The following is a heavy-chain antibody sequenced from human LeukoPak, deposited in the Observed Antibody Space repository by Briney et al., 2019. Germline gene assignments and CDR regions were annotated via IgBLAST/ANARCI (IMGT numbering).Heavy chain of an antibody. V-gene: IGHV3-74*01. Sequence: GGSLRLSCAASGFTFSSYWTHWVRQAPGKGLVWVSRINSDGSSTRCADSVKGRFTISRDNAKNTLYLQMNSLRAEDTAVYYCTRDGAAMDNWFDPWGQGTLVTVSS. CDR3: TRDGAAMDNWFDP. CDR1: GFTFSSYW. CDR2: INSDGSST. J-gene: IGHJ5*02. D-gene: IGHD5-18*01.